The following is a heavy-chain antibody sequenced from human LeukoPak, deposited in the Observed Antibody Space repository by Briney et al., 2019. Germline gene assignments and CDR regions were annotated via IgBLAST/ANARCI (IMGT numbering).Heavy chain of an antibody. J-gene: IGHJ4*02. CDR3: ARDHGGWYFGYFDY. CDR2: IKQDGSEK. D-gene: IGHD6-19*01. V-gene: IGHV3-7*01. CDR1: GFTFSSYW. Sequence: GGSLRLSCAASGFTFSSYWMSWVRQAPGKGLEWVANIKQDGSEKYYVDSVKGRFTISRENAKNSLYLQMNSLRAEDTAVYYCARDHGGWYFGYFDYWGQGTLVTVSS.